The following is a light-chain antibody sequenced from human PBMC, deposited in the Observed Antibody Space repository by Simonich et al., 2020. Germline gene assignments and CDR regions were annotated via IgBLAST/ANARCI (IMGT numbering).Light chain of an antibody. CDR1: SSDVGSYNL. V-gene: IGLV2-14*02. CDR3: SSYTSSSTLV. J-gene: IGLJ2*01. Sequence: QSALTQPASVSGSPGQSITISCTGTSSDVGSYNLVSWYQQNPGKAPKLMIYEGSKRPSGVSNRVSGSKSGNTASLTISGLQAEDEADYYCSSYTSSSTLVFGGGTKLTVL. CDR2: EGS.